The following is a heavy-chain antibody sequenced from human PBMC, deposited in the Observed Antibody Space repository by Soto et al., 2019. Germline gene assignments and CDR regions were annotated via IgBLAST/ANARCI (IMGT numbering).Heavy chain of an antibody. V-gene: IGHV4-34*01. CDR3: ARDAKSYYYDITNYYFDS. J-gene: IGHJ4*02. Sequence: SETLSLTCAVFDGSFIGYYWSWVRQPPGKGLEWIGEINHSGNTNYNPSLNPSLKSRVTISVDASKNQFSLNLRSVTATDTAVYYCARDAKSYYYDITNYYFDSWGQGTPVTVSS. CDR1: DGSFIGYY. D-gene: IGHD3-9*01. CDR2: INHSGNT.